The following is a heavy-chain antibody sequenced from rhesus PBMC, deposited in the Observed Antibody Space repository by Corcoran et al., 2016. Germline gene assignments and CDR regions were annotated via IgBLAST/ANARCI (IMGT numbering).Heavy chain of an antibody. J-gene: IGHJ4*01. CDR3: ARYSGSYYRDY. CDR2: ISGSVGCT. CDR1: GGSISNNY. V-gene: IGHV4-173*01. D-gene: IGHD3-16*01. Sequence: QLPLQESGPGLVKPSETLSLTCTVSGGSISNNYWRWFRQPPGKGLEWIGRISGSVGCTDYNPSLKSLVTIFTDTSKDQFSLKLNSVTAADTAIYYCARYSGSYYRDYWGQGVLVTVSS.